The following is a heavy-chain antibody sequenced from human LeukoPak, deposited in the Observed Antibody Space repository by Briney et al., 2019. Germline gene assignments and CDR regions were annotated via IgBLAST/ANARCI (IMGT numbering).Heavy chain of an antibody. D-gene: IGHD5-24*01. J-gene: IGHJ4*02. V-gene: IGHV3-74*01. CDR3: VRGALGNGYNSDY. CDR1: GSTFSSYW. Sequence: GGSLRLSCAASGSTFSSYWMHWVRQAPGKGLVWVSRIYSDGSNTNYADSVKGRFTISRDNAKNTLYLQMNSPRAEDTAVYYCVRGALGNGYNSDYWGQGTLVTVSS. CDR2: IYSDGSNT.